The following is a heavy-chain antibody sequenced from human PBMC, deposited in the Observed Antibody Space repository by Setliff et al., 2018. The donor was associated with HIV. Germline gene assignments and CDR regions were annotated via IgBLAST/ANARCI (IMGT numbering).Heavy chain of an antibody. CDR3: ARDPTGGAARFDY. J-gene: IGHJ4*02. CDR2: IIPVFGPS. CDR1: GGTFSIFS. D-gene: IGHD6-6*01. V-gene: IGHV1-69*13. Sequence: SVKVSCKTSGGTFSIFSITWVRQAPGQGLEWMGGIIPVFGPSNYAEKFQRRLTITADESTNTAYMELIGLKSEDTAVYYCARDPTGGAARFDYWGQGTLVTVSS.